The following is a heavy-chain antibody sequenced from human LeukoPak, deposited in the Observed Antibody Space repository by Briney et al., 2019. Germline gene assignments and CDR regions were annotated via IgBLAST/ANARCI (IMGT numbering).Heavy chain of an antibody. CDR3: ARHQYGSFDS. V-gene: IGHV3-7*03. J-gene: IGHJ4*02. CDR2: IKQDGSEK. D-gene: IGHD4-17*01. CDR1: GFTFSSSW. Sequence: GGSLRLSCAASGFTFSSSWMTWVRQAPGKGLEWVANIKQDGSEKYYVDSVKGRFTISRDNAKNSLYLQMNSLRAEDTAVYYCARHQYGSFDSWGQGTLVTVSS.